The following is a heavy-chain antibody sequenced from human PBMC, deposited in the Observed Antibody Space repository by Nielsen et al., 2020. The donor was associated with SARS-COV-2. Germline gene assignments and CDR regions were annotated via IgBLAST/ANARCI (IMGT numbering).Heavy chain of an antibody. J-gene: IGHJ6*02. CDR3: ARDIVKGNYGSGKPYGV. CDR1: GFTFSSYS. CDR2: ISSSSSYI. Sequence: GESLKISCAASGFTFSSYSMNWVRQAPGKGLEWVSSISSSSSYIYYADSVKGRFTISRDNAKNSLYLQMNSLRAEDTAVYYCARDIVKGNYGSGKPYGVWGQGTTVTVSS. V-gene: IGHV3-21*04. D-gene: IGHD3-10*01.